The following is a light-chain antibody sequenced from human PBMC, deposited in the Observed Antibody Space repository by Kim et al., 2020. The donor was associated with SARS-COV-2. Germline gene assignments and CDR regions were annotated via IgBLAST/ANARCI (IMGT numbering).Light chain of an antibody. V-gene: IGKV3-20*01. CDR3: QQYGSSMYT. CDR1: QSVSSSY. Sequence: LSPGERATLSCRASQSVSSSYLAWYQQKPGQAPRLLIYGASSRATGIPDRFSGSGSGTDFTLTISRLEPEDFAVYYCQQYGSSMYTFGQGTKLEI. CDR2: GAS. J-gene: IGKJ2*01.